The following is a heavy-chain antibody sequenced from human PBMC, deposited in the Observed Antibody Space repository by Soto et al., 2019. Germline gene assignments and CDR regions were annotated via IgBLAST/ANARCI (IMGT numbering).Heavy chain of an antibody. CDR1: GGSISSGGYY. V-gene: IGHV4-31*03. CDR3: ARSYFDYYDSSGPMAFDI. D-gene: IGHD3-22*01. Sequence: SETLSLTCTVSGGSISSGGYYWSWICQHPGKGLEWIGYIYYSGSTYYNPSLKSRVTISVDTSKNQFSLKLSSVTAADTAVYYCARSYFDYYDSSGPMAFDIWGQGTMVTVSS. J-gene: IGHJ3*02. CDR2: IYYSGST.